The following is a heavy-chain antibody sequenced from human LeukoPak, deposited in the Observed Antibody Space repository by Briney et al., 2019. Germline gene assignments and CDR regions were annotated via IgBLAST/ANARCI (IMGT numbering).Heavy chain of an antibody. CDR1: GGSISSYY. CDR2: IYYSGST. V-gene: IGHV4-59*01. J-gene: IGHJ4*02. CDR3: ARDPGYYDSSGYYYVSRTYYFDY. Sequence: PSETLSLTCTVSGGSISSYYWSWIRQPPGKGLEWIGCIYYSGSTNYNPSLKSRVTISVDTSKNQFSLKLSSVTAADTAVYYCARDPGYYDSSGYYYVSRTYYFDYWGQGTLVTVSS. D-gene: IGHD3-22*01.